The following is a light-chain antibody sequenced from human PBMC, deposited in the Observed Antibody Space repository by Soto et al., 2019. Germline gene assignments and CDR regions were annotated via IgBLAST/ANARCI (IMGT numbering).Light chain of an antibody. CDR2: AAS. CDR3: LQDYNYPLT. V-gene: IGKV1-6*01. J-gene: IGKJ4*01. CDR1: QGIRND. Sequence: QMTQTPPSLSACVGDRVTITCRASQGIRNDLGWYQQKPGKAPKLLIYAASSLQSGVPSRFSGSGSGTDFTLTISSLQPEDFATYYCLQDYNYPLTFGGGTKVDIK.